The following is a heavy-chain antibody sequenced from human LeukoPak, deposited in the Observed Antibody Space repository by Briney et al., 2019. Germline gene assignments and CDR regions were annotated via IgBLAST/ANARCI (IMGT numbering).Heavy chain of an antibody. CDR2: IYSGGST. CDR3: ARSPYRGAYYFDY. Sequence: PGGSLRLSCAASGFTVSSNYMSWVRQAPGKGLEWVSVIYSGGSTYYADSVKGRFTISRDNSKNTLYLQMNSLRAEDTAVYYCARSPYRGAYYFDYWGQGTLVTVSS. CDR1: GFTVSSNY. V-gene: IGHV3-53*01. J-gene: IGHJ4*02.